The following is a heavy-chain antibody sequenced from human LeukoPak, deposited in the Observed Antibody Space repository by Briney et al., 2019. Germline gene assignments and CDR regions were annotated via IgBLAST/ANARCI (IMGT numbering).Heavy chain of an antibody. CDR3: ARDMSSSSFDYYYYMDV. CDR1: GYTFTSYG. J-gene: IGHJ6*03. D-gene: IGHD6-6*01. V-gene: IGHV1-18*01. CDR2: ISAYNGNT. Sequence: ASVKVSCKASGYTFTSYGISWVRQAPGQGLERMGWISAYNGNTNYAQKLQGRVTMTTDTSTSTAYMELRSLRSEDTAVYYCARDMSSSSFDYYYYMDVWGKGTTVTVSS.